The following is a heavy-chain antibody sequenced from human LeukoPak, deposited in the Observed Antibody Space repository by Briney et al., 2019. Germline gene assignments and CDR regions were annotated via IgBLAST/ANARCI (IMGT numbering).Heavy chain of an antibody. CDR3: AKDWSSSGWFPTDFDP. D-gene: IGHD6-19*01. V-gene: IGHV3-30*02. J-gene: IGHJ5*02. Sequence: PGGSLRLSCAASGFTFTNYAMHWVRQAPGKGLEWVAFIRYDGTNKYYADSVKGRFTISRDNSKNTLYLQMNSLGPEDTAVYYCAKDWSSSGWFPTDFDPWGQGTLVTVSS. CDR2: IRYDGTNK. CDR1: GFTFTNYA.